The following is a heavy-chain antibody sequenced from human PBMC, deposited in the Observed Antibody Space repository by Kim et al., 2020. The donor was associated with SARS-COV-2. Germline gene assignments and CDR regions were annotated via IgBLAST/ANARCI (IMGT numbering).Heavy chain of an antibody. V-gene: IGHV3-33*01. CDR1: GFTFHTYD. J-gene: IGHJ4*02. CDR3: ASVPDY. CDR2: ISYDGTDK. Sequence: GGSLRLSCAASGFTFHTYDIQWVRQAPGKGLEWVALISYDGTDKYYADSVKGRFTISRDNSKNTLYLQMNGLRVEDTAVYYCASVPDYWCQGTLVTVSS.